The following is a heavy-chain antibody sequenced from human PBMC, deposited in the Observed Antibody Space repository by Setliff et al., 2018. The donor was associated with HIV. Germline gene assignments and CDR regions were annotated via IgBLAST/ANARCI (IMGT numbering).Heavy chain of an antibody. J-gene: IGHJ4*02. CDR2: IIPMFVGTA. V-gene: IGHV1-69*13. D-gene: IGHD3-3*01. CDR1: GGSFRNNV. Sequence: ASVKVSCKASGGSFRNNVINWVRQAPGQGLEWMGGIIPMFVGTANYAQKFQDRVTITADESTSTVYMELSSLRSEDTAVFYCARHPREWLVSTPHYWGQGTLVTVSS. CDR3: ARHPREWLVSTPHY.